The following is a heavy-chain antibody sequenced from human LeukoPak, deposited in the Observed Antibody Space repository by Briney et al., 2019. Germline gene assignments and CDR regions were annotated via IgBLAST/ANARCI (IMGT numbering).Heavy chain of an antibody. CDR1: GGTFSSYA. CDR3: ASPTGYFDWSLDY. V-gene: IGHV1-69*04. D-gene: IGHD3-9*01. CDR2: IIPILGIA. Sequence: SVKVTCKASGGTFSSYAISWVRPAPGQGLEWMGRIIPILGIANYAQKFQGRVTITADKSTSTAYMELSSLRSEDTAVYYCASPTGYFDWSLDYWGQGTLVTVSS. J-gene: IGHJ4*02.